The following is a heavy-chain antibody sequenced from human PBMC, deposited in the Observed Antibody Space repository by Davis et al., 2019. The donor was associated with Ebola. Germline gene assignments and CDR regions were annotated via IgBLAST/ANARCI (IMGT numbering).Heavy chain of an antibody. D-gene: IGHD6-13*01. CDR3: ARASGYSRFGY. J-gene: IGHJ4*02. Sequence: SETLSLTCAVYGGSFSGYYWSWIRQPPGKGLEWIGEINHSGSTNYNPSLKSRVTISVDTSKNQLSLKLSSVTAADTAVYYCARASGYSRFGYWGQGTLVTVSS. CDR1: GGSFSGYY. V-gene: IGHV4-34*01. CDR2: INHSGST.